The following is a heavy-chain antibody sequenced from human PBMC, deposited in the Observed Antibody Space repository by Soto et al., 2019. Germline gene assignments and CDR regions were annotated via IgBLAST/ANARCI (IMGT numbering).Heavy chain of an antibody. Sequence: EVQLVESGGGLVKPGESLRLSCEASGFTFYSFSMNWVRQAAGRGREWVSSIDTTSNYIYYADSVRGRFTISRDNAKDSLYLQMYSLRAEDTAVYYCVRDIGQYFRSGYMDVWGRGTTVTVSS. J-gene: IGHJ6*03. CDR2: IDTTSNYI. CDR1: GFTFYSFS. CDR3: VRDIGQYFRSGYMDV. D-gene: IGHD3-9*01. V-gene: IGHV3-21*01.